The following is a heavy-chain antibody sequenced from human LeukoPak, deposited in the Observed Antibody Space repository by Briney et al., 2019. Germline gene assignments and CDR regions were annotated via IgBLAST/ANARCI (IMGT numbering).Heavy chain of an antibody. Sequence: PGGSLRLSCAASGFTFSSYAVSWVRQAPGKGLEWVSGISGSGDNTYYADSVKGRFTISRDNSKNTLYVQVNSLGTEDTAAYYCAKGSYYDSSGSFYFDYWGQGTLVTVSS. CDR3: AKGSYYDSSGSFYFDY. D-gene: IGHD3-22*01. CDR1: GFTFSSYA. V-gene: IGHV3-23*01. J-gene: IGHJ4*02. CDR2: ISGSGDNT.